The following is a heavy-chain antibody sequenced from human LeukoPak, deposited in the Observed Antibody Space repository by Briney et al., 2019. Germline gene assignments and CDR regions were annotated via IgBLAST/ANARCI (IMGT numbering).Heavy chain of an antibody. CDR3: ARDRGGYYYDSRDFDY. J-gene: IGHJ4*02. CDR2: ITPNSGGT. D-gene: IGHD3-22*01. CDR1: GYTFTGYY. V-gene: IGHV1-2*02. Sequence: ASVKVSCKASGYTFTGYYMHWVRQAPGQGLEWMGWITPNSGGTNYAQKFQGRVTMTRDTSISTAYMELSRLRSDDTDVYYCARDRGGYYYDSRDFDYWGQGTLVTVSS.